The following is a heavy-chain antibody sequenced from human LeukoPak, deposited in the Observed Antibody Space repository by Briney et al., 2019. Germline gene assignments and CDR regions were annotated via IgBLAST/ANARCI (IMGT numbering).Heavy chain of an antibody. D-gene: IGHD3-3*01. J-gene: IGHJ5*02. CDR2: ISIYNGNT. V-gene: IGHV1-18*01. Sequence: GASVKVSCKAPGYTFTNYGISWVRQAPGQGLEWMDWISIYNGNTDYAQKLRGRVTMTTDTSTSTAYMELRSLRSDDTAVYYCARITYDFWSGYYMPDDPWGQGTLVTVSS. CDR1: GYTFTNYG. CDR3: ARITYDFWSGYYMPDDP.